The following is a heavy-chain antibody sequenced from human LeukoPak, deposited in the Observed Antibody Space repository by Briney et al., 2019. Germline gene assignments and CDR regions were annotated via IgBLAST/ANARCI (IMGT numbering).Heavy chain of an antibody. Sequence: GVSLRLSCAASGFTFSDYYMSWIRQAPGKGLEWVSYISSSGSTIYYADSVKGRFTISRDNAKNSLYLQMNSLRAEDTAVYYCAREAAGVSSWEPYYYYYMDVWGKGTTVTVSS. CDR1: GFTFSDYY. J-gene: IGHJ6*03. V-gene: IGHV3-11*01. CDR3: AREAAGVSSWEPYYYYYMDV. CDR2: ISSSGSTI. D-gene: IGHD6-13*01.